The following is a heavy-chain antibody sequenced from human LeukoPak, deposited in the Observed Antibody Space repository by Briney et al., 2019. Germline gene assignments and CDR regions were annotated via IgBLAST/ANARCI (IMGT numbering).Heavy chain of an antibody. D-gene: IGHD6-13*01. CDR2: ISYDGSNK. Sequence: PGGSLRLSCAASGFTFSSYAMHWVRQAPGKGLEWVAVISYDGSNKYYADSVKGRFTISRDNAKNSLYLQMNSLRAEDTAVYYCARAGIAAAGYYYYYYMDVWGKGTTVTVSS. CDR1: GFTFSSYA. V-gene: IGHV3-30*04. J-gene: IGHJ6*03. CDR3: ARAGIAAAGYYYYYYMDV.